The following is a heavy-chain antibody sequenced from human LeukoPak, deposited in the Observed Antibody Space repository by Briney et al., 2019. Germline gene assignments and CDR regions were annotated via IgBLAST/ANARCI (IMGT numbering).Heavy chain of an antibody. J-gene: IGHJ4*02. V-gene: IGHV4-59*01. D-gene: IGHD3-22*01. CDR3: ARGGDSSGYYYPVFDY. CDR1: GGSISSYY. Sequence: SETLSLTCTVSGGSISSYYWSWIRQPPGKGLEWIGYIYYSGSTNCNPSLKSRVTTSVDTSKNQFSLKLSSVTAADTAVYYCARGGDSSGYYYPVFDYWGQGTLVTVSS. CDR2: IYYSGST.